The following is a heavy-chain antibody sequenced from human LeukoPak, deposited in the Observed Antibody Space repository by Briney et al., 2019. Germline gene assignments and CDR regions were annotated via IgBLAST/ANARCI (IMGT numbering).Heavy chain of an antibody. J-gene: IGHJ3*02. Sequence: GGSLRLSCAASGFTVSSNYMSWVRQAPGKGLEWVSVIYSGGSTYYADSVKGRFTISRDNSNNTLYLQMNSLRAEDTAVYYCASQSLTYYYDSSGQHDAFDIWGQGTMVTVSS. CDR2: IYSGGST. V-gene: IGHV3-53*01. D-gene: IGHD3-22*01. CDR1: GFTVSSNY. CDR3: ASQSLTYYYDSSGQHDAFDI.